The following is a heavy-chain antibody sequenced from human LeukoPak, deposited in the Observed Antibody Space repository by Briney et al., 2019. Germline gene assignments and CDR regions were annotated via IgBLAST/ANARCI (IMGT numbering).Heavy chain of an antibody. CDR2: IYHSGST. CDR3: ARVVQSTDSSGFYLPEYFQH. V-gene: IGHV4-4*02. CDR1: GGSISSSNW. Sequence: SETLSLTCAVSGGSISSSNWWSWVRQPPGKGLEWIGEIYHSGSTNYNPSLKSRVTISVDTSKNQFSLKLRSVTAADTAVYYCARVVQSTDSSGFYLPEYFQHWGQGTLVTVSS. D-gene: IGHD3-22*01. J-gene: IGHJ1*01.